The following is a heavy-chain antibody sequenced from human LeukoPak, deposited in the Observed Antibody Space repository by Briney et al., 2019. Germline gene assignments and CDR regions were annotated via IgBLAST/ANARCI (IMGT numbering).Heavy chain of an antibody. D-gene: IGHD3-10*01. CDR3: ARDLSPVVRASPMGY. J-gene: IGHJ4*02. V-gene: IGHV3-66*01. CDR2: IYGGGCT. CDR1: GFTVSSNY. Sequence: GGSLRLSCAASGFTVSSNYMSWVRQAPGKGLEWVSIIYGGGCTYYADSVKGRFTISRDNSKNTVYLQMNSLRAEDTAVYYCARDLSPVVRASPMGYWGQGTPVTVSS.